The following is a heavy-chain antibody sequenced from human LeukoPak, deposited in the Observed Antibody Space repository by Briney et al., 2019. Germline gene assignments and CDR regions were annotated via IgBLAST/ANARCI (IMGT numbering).Heavy chain of an antibody. D-gene: IGHD5-18*01. Sequence: GASVKVSCKASGYTFTSYDINWVRQATGQGLEWMGWMNPNSGNTGYAQKFQGRVTITRNTSISTAYMELSSLRSEDTAVYYCARRGTAMGFDYYYYYYMGVWGKGTTVTVSS. CDR2: MNPNSGNT. CDR1: GYTFTSYD. CDR3: ARRGTAMGFDYYYYYYMGV. J-gene: IGHJ6*03. V-gene: IGHV1-8*03.